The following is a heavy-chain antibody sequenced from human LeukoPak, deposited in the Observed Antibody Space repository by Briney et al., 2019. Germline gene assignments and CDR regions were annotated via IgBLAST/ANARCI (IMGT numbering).Heavy chain of an antibody. CDR1: GGTFSSYA. CDR3: ARGEIAAAGTYYYYGMDV. V-gene: IGHV1-69*13. J-gene: IGHJ6*02. D-gene: IGHD6-13*01. Sequence: VASVKVSCKASGGTFSSYAISWVRQAPGQGIEWMGGIIPIFGTANYAQKFQGRVTITADESTSTAYMELSSLRSEDTAVYYCARGEIAAAGTYYYYGMDVWGQGTTVTVSS. CDR2: IIPIFGTA.